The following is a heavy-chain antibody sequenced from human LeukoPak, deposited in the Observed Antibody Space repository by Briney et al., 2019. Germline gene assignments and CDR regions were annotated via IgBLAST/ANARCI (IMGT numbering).Heavy chain of an antibody. V-gene: IGHV4-59*01. CDR2: FHYSGST. CDR3: AREYFYYDSSGSIRYFDY. J-gene: IGHJ4*02. CDR1: GGSISSYY. Sequence: PSETLSLTCTVSGGSISSYYWNWIRQPPGEGLEWIGYFHYSGSTNYNPSLKSRVTISVDTSKNQFSLKLSSVTAADTAVYYCAREYFYYDSSGSIRYFDYWGQGTLVTVSS. D-gene: IGHD3-22*01.